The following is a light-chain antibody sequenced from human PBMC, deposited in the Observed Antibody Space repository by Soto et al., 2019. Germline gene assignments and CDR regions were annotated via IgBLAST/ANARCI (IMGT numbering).Light chain of an antibody. V-gene: IGLV1-40*01. J-gene: IGLJ2*01. Sequence: QSVLTQGPSVSGAPGQRVTISCTGSSSNIGAGYDVHWYQQLPGTAPKLLIYGNSNRPSGVPDRFSGSKSGTSASLAITGLQAEDEADYYCQSYDSSLSVVFGGGTKLTVL. CDR2: GNS. CDR1: SSNIGAGYD. CDR3: QSYDSSLSVV.